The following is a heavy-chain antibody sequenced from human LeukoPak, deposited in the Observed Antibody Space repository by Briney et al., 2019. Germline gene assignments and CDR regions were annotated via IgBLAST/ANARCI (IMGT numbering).Heavy chain of an antibody. CDR2: IYTSGST. CDR3: AGNYYGSGSYYSEDRY. Sequence: PSQTLSLTCTVSGGSISGGSYYWSWIRQPAGKGLEWIGRIYTSGSTNYNPSLKSRVTISVDTSKKQFSLKLSSVTAADTAVYYCAGNYYGSGSYYSEDRYWGQGTLVTVSS. J-gene: IGHJ4*02. CDR1: GGSISGGSYY. V-gene: IGHV4-61*02. D-gene: IGHD3-10*01.